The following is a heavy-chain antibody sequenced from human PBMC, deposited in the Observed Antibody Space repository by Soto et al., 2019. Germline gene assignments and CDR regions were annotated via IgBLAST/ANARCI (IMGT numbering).Heavy chain of an antibody. CDR1: GYGFSTHW. D-gene: IGHD5-12*01. Sequence: GESLKISCKASGYGFSTHWIGWVRQMPGKGLEWMGIIFPSDSDTRYTPSFQGQVTISADKSINTAYLQWNSLKASDTAMYYCVTPGGFGMDVWGQGTPVTVAS. J-gene: IGHJ6*02. CDR3: VTPGGFGMDV. CDR2: IFPSDSDT. V-gene: IGHV5-51*01.